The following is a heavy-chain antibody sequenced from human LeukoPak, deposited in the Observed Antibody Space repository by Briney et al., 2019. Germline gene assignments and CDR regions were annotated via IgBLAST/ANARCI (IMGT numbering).Heavy chain of an antibody. CDR2: IYHSGST. J-gene: IGHJ5*02. V-gene: IGHV4-38-2*02. Sequence: SETLSLTCTVSGYSISSGYYWGWIRQPPGKGLEWIGSIYHSGSTYYNPSLKSRVTISVDTSKNQFSLKLSSVTAADTAVYYCARDPPDLYSGSSHWFDPWGQGTLVTVSS. D-gene: IGHD1-26*01. CDR1: GYSISSGYY. CDR3: ARDPPDLYSGSSHWFDP.